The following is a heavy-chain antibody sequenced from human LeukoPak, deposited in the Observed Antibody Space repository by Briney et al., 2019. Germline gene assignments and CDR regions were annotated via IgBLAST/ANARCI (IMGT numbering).Heavy chain of an antibody. J-gene: IGHJ4*02. CDR1: GFSFDDYA. V-gene: IGHV3-9*01. Sequence: PGGSLRLSCAASGFSFDDYAMHWVRQAPGKGLEWVSGISWNSGSIGYADSVKGRFTISRDNAKNSLYLQMNSLRAEDTALYYCAKDIGYFDWLGFDYWGQGTLVTVSS. CDR3: AKDIGYFDWLGFDY. CDR2: ISWNSGSI. D-gene: IGHD3-9*01.